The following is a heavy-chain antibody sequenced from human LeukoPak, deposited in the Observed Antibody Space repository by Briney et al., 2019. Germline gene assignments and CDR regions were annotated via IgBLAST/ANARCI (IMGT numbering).Heavy chain of an antibody. CDR1: GFTFDDYG. CDR3: ARDGGYCSSTSCYVFDY. CDR2: INWNGGST. D-gene: IGHD2-2*01. J-gene: IGHJ4*02. V-gene: IGHV3-20*04. Sequence: PGGSLRLSCAASGFTFDDYGMSWVRQAPGKGLEWVSGINWNGGSTGYADSVKGRFTISRDNAKNSLYLQMNSLRAEDTAVYYCARDGGYCSSTSCYVFDYWGQGTLVTVSS.